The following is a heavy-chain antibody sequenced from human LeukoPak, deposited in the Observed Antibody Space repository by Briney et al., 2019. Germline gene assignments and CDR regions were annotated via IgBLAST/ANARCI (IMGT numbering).Heavy chain of an antibody. CDR3: ARPADSSVDY. Sequence: GGSLRLSCAASGFTFSGYSMNWVRQAPGKGLEWVSYISSSSSTIYHADSVKGRFTISRDNAKNSVYLQMNNLRDEDTAVYYCARPADSSVDYWGQGTLVTVSS. CDR1: GFTFSGYS. D-gene: IGHD5-18*01. V-gene: IGHV3-48*02. CDR2: ISSSSSTI. J-gene: IGHJ4*02.